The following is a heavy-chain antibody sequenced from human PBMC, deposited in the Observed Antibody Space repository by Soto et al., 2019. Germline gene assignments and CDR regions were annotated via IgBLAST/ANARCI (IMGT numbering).Heavy chain of an antibody. J-gene: IGHJ4*02. CDR1: GYSFTTYG. CDR2: ISTYNGDT. D-gene: IGHD2-8*02. V-gene: IGHV1-18*01. Sequence: QVPLVQSGAEVKKPGASVRVSCKASGYSFTTYGVTWVRQAPGQGLEWMGWISTYNGDTRVAQQHQGRVTLTTDTSTNAAHMELRSLRSDDTAIYYCARTEGRSTRGAYWGQGTLVTVSS. CDR3: ARTEGRSTRGAY.